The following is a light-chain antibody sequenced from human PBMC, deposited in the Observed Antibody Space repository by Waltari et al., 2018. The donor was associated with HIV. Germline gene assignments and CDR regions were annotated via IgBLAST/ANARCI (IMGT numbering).Light chain of an antibody. CDR3: QQYINWPPYT. V-gene: IGKV3-11*01. CDR2: GAS. J-gene: IGKJ2*01. Sequence: EIVLTQSPATLSLSPGERATLSCRASQTINNYLAWFQQKPGQPPRLLIYGASNRATGIPARFSGSGSGTDFTLTISSLEPEDFAVYYCQQYINWPPYTFGQGTKLQIK. CDR1: QTINNY.